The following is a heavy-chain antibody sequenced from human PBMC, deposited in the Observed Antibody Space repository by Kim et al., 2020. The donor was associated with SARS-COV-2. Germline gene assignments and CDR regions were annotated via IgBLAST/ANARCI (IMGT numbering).Heavy chain of an antibody. V-gene: IGHV3-23*01. D-gene: IGHD2-15*01. CDR2: ISGSGGTT. Sequence: GGSLRLSCAASGFTFRSYAMNWVRQAPGKGLEWVSGISGSGGTTNYADSVKGRFTISRDNSKNTVYLQMNSLRAEDTAVYYCAKRYCSGGTCYSIDYWGQGPLVTVSS. CDR1: GFTFRSYA. J-gene: IGHJ4*02. CDR3: AKRYCSGGTCYSIDY.